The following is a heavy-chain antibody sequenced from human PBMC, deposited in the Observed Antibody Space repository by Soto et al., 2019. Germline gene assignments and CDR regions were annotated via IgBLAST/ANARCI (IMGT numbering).Heavy chain of an antibody. CDR3: ARRYGDCFDY. CDR2: IYYSGST. V-gene: IGHV4-59*08. CDR1: GGSLSSYY. J-gene: IGHJ4*02. Sequence: PSETLSLTWTVSGGSLSSYYWSWIRQPPGKGLEWIGYIYYSGSTNYNPSLKSRVTISVDTSKNQFSLKLSSVTAADTAVYYCARRYGDCFDYWGQGTLVTVSS. D-gene: IGHD4-17*01.